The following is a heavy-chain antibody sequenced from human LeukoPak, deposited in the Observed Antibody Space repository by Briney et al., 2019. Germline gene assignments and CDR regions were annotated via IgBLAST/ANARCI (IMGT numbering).Heavy chain of an antibody. CDR2: IKQDGSEK. J-gene: IGHJ4*02. CDR1: GFTFSSYW. D-gene: IGHD3-22*01. Sequence: GGSLRLSCAASGFTFSSYWMSWVRQAPGKGLEWVANIKQDGSEKYYVDSVKGRFTISRDNAKNSLYLQMNSLRAEDTAVYYCARTYYYDSSGYSGAYWGQGTLVTVSS. CDR3: ARTYYYDSSGYSGAY. V-gene: IGHV3-7*03.